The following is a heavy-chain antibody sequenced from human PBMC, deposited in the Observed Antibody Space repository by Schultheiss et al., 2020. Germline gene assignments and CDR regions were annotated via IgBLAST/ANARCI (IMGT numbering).Heavy chain of an antibody. J-gene: IGHJ4*02. CDR2: INPNSGGT. CDR3: ARSIVVVVAATPSGYYFDY. Sequence: ASVKVSCKASGYTFTGYYMHWVRQAPGQGLEWMGWINPNSGGTNYAQKFQGRVTMTRDTSISTAYMELSRLRSDDTAVYYCARSIVVVVAATPSGYYFDYWGQGTLVNVYS. D-gene: IGHD2-15*01. CDR1: GYTFTGYY. V-gene: IGHV1-2*02.